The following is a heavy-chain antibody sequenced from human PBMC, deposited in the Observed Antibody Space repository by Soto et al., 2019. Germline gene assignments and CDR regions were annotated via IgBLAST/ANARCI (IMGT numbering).Heavy chain of an antibody. CDR1: GFTFSSYA. Sequence: RGSLRLSCAASGFTFSSYAVHWVRQAPGKGLEWVAVISYDGSNKYYADSVKGRFTISRDNSKNTLYLQMNSLRAEDTAVYYCARSGIDSYSDYWGQGTLVTV. V-gene: IGHV3-30*14. CDR2: ISYDGSNK. D-gene: IGHD5-18*01. CDR3: ARSGIDSYSDY. J-gene: IGHJ4*02.